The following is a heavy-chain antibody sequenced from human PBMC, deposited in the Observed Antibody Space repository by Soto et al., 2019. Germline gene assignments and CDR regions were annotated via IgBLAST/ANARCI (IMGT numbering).Heavy chain of an antibody. CDR1: DFTFDGHG. D-gene: IGHD2-8*01. CDR3: VSWVSAHFDY. J-gene: IGHJ4*02. Sequence: EVDLLESGGGLVQPGGSLRLSCAASDFTFDGHGMSWVRQAPGKGPEWVSTITPEGFNTHYADSVRGRFIISRDNSRNTVDLHMSSLRVEDTAIEYCVSWVSAHFDYWGQGTPVTVSS. V-gene: IGHV3-23*01. CDR2: ITPEGFNT.